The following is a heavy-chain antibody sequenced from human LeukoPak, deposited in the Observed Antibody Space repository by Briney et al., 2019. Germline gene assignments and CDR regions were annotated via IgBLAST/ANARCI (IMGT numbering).Heavy chain of an antibody. V-gene: IGHV1-2*06. J-gene: IGHJ4*02. D-gene: IGHD3-22*01. Sequence: GASVKVSCKASGYTFTGYYMHWVRQAPGQGLEWMGRINPNSGGTNYAQKFQGRVTMTRDTSISTAYMELSRLRSDDTAVYYCARDHHYYDSSGYRYPYYFDYWGQGTLVTVSS. CDR2: INPNSGGT. CDR3: ARDHHYYDSSGYRYPYYFDY. CDR1: GYTFTGYY.